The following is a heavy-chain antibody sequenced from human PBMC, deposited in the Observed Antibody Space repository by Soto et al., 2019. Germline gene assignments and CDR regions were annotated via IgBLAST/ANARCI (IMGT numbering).Heavy chain of an antibody. CDR2: ISAYNGNT. V-gene: IGHV1-18*01. Sequence: ASAKVSCKASGYTFTSYGISWVRQAPGQGLEWMGWISAYNGNTNYAQKLQGRVTMTTDTSTSTAYMGLRSLRSDDTAVYYCARLIGGSSSFILDYWGQGTLVTVSS. D-gene: IGHD6-6*01. CDR1: GYTFTSYG. CDR3: ARLIGGSSSFILDY. J-gene: IGHJ4*02.